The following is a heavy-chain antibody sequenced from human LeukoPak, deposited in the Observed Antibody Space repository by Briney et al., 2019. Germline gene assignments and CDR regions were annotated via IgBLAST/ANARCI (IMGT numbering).Heavy chain of an antibody. Sequence: PGGSLRLSFAASGFTFSSYAMSWVRQAPGKGLEWVSAISGSGGSTYYADSVKGRFTISRDNSKNTLYLQMNSLRAEDTAVYYCAKAPAAGQSRDYWGQGTLVTVSS. CDR3: AKAPAAGQSRDY. D-gene: IGHD6-13*01. CDR2: ISGSGGST. CDR1: GFTFSSYA. J-gene: IGHJ4*02. V-gene: IGHV3-23*01.